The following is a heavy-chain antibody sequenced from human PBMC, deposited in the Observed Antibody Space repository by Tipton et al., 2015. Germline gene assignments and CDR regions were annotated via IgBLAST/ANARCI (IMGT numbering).Heavy chain of an antibody. V-gene: IGHV4-38-2*01. CDR3: ARLDTVTTELDY. Sequence: LRLSCAVSAYSISSDYYWGWIRQPPGKELEWIGYIQYSGSTNYNPSLKSRVTISVDTSKNQFSLKLSSVTAADTAVYYCARLDTVTTELDYWGQGTLVTVSS. CDR1: AYSISSDYY. CDR2: IQYSGST. J-gene: IGHJ4*02. D-gene: IGHD4-17*01.